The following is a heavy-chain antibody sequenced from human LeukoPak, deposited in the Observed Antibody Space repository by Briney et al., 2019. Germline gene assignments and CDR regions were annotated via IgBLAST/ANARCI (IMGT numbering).Heavy chain of an antibody. CDR3: AAGSFSYGSSY. D-gene: IGHD5-18*01. J-gene: IGHJ4*02. CDR1: GFTFTSSA. V-gene: IGHV1-58*01. Sequence: GASVKVSCKASGFTFTSSAVQWVRQARGQRLEWIGWVVVGSGNTNYAQKFQERVTITRDMSTSTAYMELSSLRSEDTAVYYCAAGSFSYGSSYWGQGTLVTVSS. CDR2: VVVGSGNT.